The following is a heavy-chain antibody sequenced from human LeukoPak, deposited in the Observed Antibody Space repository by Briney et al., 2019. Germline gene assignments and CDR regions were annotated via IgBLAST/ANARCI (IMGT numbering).Heavy chain of an antibody. D-gene: IGHD2-15*01. CDR1: GYTFTGYY. V-gene: IGHV1-2*04. CDR2: INPNSGGT. Sequence: ASVKVSCKASGYTFTGYYMHWVRQAPGQGLEWMGWINPNSGGTNYAQKFQGWVTMTRDTSISTAYMELSRLRSDDTAVYYCARGDCSGGSCYSWDNWFDPWGQGTLVTVSS. CDR3: ARGDCSGGSCYSWDNWFDP. J-gene: IGHJ5*02.